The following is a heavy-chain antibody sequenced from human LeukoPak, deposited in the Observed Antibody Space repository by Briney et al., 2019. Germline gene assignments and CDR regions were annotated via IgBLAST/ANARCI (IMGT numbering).Heavy chain of an antibody. J-gene: IGHJ5*02. CDR3: ARDPSGSPVFDP. CDR1: GFTFSSYW. V-gene: IGHV3-7*01. D-gene: IGHD3-10*01. Sequence: GGSLRLSCAASGFTFSSYWMNWVRQAPGKGLEWVANIKQDGSVKNYVDSVKARFTISRDNAKNSLFLQMNSLRAEDTAVYYCARDPSGSPVFDPWGQGTLVTVSS. CDR2: IKQDGSVK.